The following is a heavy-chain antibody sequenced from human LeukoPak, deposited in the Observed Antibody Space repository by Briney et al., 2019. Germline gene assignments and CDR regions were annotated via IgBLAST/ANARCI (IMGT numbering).Heavy chain of an antibody. CDR3: ARIPYYYGSGGYYYMDV. CDR1: GYTFTHYY. D-gene: IGHD3-10*01. CDR2: INPNTGDT. V-gene: IGHV1-2*06. J-gene: IGHJ6*03. Sequence: GASVKVSCKASGYTFTHYYIHWVRQAPGQGLEWMARINPNTGDTNSAQKFQGRVTMTRDTSISTAYMELSRLRSDDTAVYYCARIPYYYGSGGYYYMDVWGKGTTVTVSS.